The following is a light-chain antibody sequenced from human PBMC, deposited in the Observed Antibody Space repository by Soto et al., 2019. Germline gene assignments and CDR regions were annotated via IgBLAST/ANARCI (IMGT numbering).Light chain of an antibody. CDR2: LVS. V-gene: IGKV2-28*01. CDR3: WQALQT. J-gene: IGKJ4*01. CDR1: QSLLHCNEHNY. Sequence: DIVMTQSPLSLPVIPGEPASISCRSSQSLLHCNEHNYLDWYLQKPGQSPHLLIYLVSNRASGVPDRFSGSGPGTDFTLKISRMGAEYAGVYYCWQALQTFGGRTKVVIK.